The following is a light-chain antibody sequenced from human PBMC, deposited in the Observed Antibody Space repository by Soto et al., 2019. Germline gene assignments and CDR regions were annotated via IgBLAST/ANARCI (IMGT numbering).Light chain of an antibody. CDR1: QSVGTS. CDR3: QQRSSWPPDLT. V-gene: IGKV3-11*01. J-gene: IGKJ4*01. CDR2: DAS. Sequence: EIVLTQSPATLSLSPGERASLSCRASQSVGTSLAWYQQRPGQAPRLLIYDASDRATDIPARFSGSGSGTDFTLTISSLEPEDFAVYYCQQRSSWPPDLTFGGGTKVEI.